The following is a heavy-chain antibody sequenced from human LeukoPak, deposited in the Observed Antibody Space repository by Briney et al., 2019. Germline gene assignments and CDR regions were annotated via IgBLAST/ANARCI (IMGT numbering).Heavy chain of an antibody. CDR2: ISYSGSI. D-gene: IGHD5-18*01. CDR3: ARHVGPGYSYGFDN. V-gene: IGHV4-59*08. J-gene: IGHJ4*02. CDR1: GGSISRHY. Sequence: SETLSLTCTVSGGSISRHYWSWIRQAPGKGLEWIGYISYSGSINYNPSLKSRVTISVDTSKNQFSLKLSSVTAADTAVFYCARHVGPGYSYGFDNWGQGILVTVSS.